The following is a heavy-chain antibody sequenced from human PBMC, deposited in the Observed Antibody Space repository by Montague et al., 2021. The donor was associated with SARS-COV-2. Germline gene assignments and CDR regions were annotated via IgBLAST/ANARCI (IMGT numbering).Heavy chain of an antibody. CDR2: IYYSGST. Sequence: SETLSLTCTVSGGSLSSYYWSWIRQPPGKGLEWIGYIYYSGSTNYNPSLKSRVTISVDTSKNQFSLKLTSVTAADTAVYYCARGRGGYYHRSALFDYWGQGTLVTVSS. J-gene: IGHJ4*02. V-gene: IGHV4-59*01. D-gene: IGHD3-22*01. CDR3: ARGRGGYYHRSALFDY. CDR1: GGSLSSYY.